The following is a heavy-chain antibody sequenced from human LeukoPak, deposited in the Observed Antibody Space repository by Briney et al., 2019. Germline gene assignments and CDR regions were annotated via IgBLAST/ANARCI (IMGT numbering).Heavy chain of an antibody. D-gene: IGHD2-2*02. Sequence: PGGSLRLSCAASGFTFSSYWMSWVRQAPGKGLEWVANIKQDGSEKYYVDSVKGRFTISRDNAKNSLYLQMNSLRAEDTAVYYCAREVYCSSTSCYTGCFQHWGQGTLVTVSS. CDR3: AREVYCSSTSCYTGCFQH. CDR1: GFTFSSYW. J-gene: IGHJ1*01. CDR2: IKQDGSEK. V-gene: IGHV3-7*03.